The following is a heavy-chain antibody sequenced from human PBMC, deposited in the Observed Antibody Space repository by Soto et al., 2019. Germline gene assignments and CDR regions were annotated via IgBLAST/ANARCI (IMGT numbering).Heavy chain of an antibody. V-gene: IGHV4-31*03. D-gene: IGHD4-17*01. CDR2: IYYSGST. CDR3: ARGSVPSTTLTTFFLDY. J-gene: IGHJ4*02. CDR1: GGSISSGGYY. Sequence: PSETLSLTCTVSGGSISSGGYYWSWIRQHPGKGLEWIGYIYYSGSTYYNPSLKSRVTISVDTSKNQFSLKLSSVTAADTAVYYCARGSVPSTTLTTFFLDYWGQGTLVTVSS.